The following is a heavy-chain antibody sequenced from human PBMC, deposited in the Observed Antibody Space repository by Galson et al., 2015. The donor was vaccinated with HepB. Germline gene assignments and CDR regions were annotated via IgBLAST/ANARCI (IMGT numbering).Heavy chain of an antibody. J-gene: IGHJ4*02. D-gene: IGHD2-8*01. CDR3: AKEYCTNGVCSGGFDY. Sequence: SLRLSCAASGFTFSSYAMSWVRQAPGKGLEWVSAISGSGGSTYYADSVKGRFTISRDNSKNTLYLQMNSLRAEDTAVYYCAKEYCTNGVCSGGFDYWGQGTLVTVSS. CDR2: ISGSGGST. CDR1: GFTFSSYA. V-gene: IGHV3-23*01.